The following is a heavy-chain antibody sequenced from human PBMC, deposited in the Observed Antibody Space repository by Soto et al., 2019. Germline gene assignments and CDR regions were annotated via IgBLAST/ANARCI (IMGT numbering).Heavy chain of an antibody. CDR2: IFYTGST. D-gene: IGHD3-3*01. Sequence: SETLSLTCAVYGGSFSGYYWSWIRQPPGKGLELIGYIFYTGSTNYNPSLKSRVTISVDTSRNQFSLKLRSVTAAVTAVYYCAKEYDSWSGYLAYWGQGTLVTVSS. CDR3: AKEYDSWSGYLAY. V-gene: IGHV4-59*01. J-gene: IGHJ4*02. CDR1: GGSFSGYY.